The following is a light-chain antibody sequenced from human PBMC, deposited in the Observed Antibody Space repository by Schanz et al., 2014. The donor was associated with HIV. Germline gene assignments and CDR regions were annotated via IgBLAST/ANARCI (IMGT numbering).Light chain of an antibody. CDR3: AAWDDSLNGLV. J-gene: IGLJ3*02. CDR2: SNN. CDR1: SSDVGVSHY. V-gene: IGLV1-44*01. Sequence: QSALTQPASVSGSLGQSTTISCTGTSSDVGVSHYVAWYQQLPGTAPKLLIYSNNQRPSGVPDRFSGSKSGTSASLAISGLQSEDEADYYCAAWDDSLNGLVFGGGTKLTVL.